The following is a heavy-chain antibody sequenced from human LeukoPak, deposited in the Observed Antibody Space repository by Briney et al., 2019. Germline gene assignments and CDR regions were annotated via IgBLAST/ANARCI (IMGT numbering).Heavy chain of an antibody. D-gene: IGHD3-10*01. CDR1: GFTFSSYA. Sequence: GGSLRFSCAASGFTFSSYAMSWVRQAPGKGLEWFSAISGSGGSTYYADSVKGRFTISRDNSKNTLYLQMNSLRAEDTAVYYCAKGPPLGPVPGFGDYWGQGTLVTVSS. CDR2: ISGSGGST. J-gene: IGHJ4*02. CDR3: AKGPPLGPVPGFGDY. V-gene: IGHV3-23*01.